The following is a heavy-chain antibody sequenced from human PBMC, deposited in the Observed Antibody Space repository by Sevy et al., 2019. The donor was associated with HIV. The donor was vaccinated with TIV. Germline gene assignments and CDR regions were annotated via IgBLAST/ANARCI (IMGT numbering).Heavy chain of an antibody. CDR1: GFTFSKYS. V-gene: IGHV3-23*01. CDR2: LSFGCGEI. D-gene: IGHD3-16*01. J-gene: IGHJ4*02. Sequence: GGSLRLSCAASGFTFSKYSMSWVRQPPGKGLEWVSTLSFGCGEINYADSVKGRFTISRDNSKSSVYLQMNNLRPEDQGVLFCGRGGCYKPHDYWGQGTLVTVSS. CDR3: GRGGCYKPHDY.